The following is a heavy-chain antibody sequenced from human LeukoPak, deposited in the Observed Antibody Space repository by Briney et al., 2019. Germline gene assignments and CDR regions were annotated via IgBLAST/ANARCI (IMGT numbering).Heavy chain of an antibody. J-gene: IGHJ6*02. CDR1: GFTFSSYA. V-gene: IGHV3-23*01. D-gene: IGHD3-16*02. Sequence: GGSLRLSCAASGFTFSSYAMSWVRQAPGKGLEWVSAISGSGGSTYYADSVKGRFTISRDNSKNTLYLQMNSLRAEDTAVYYCAKDLRVDSSHYDYVWGSYRHYYYYGMDVWGQGTTVTVSS. CDR3: AKDLRVDSSHYDYVWGSYRHYYYYGMDV. CDR2: ISGSGGST.